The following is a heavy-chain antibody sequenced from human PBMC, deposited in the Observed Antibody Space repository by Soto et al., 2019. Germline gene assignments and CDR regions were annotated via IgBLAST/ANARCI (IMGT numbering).Heavy chain of an antibody. D-gene: IGHD6-19*01. CDR3: ARSPAVAGTFGY. J-gene: IGHJ4*02. CDR1: GGSISSYD. CDR2: IYYSGST. Sequence: PSETLSLTCTVSGGSISSYDWSWIRQPPGKGLEWIGYIYYSGSTNYNPSLKSRVTISVDTSKNQFSLKLSSVTAADTAVYYCARSPAVAGTFGYWGQGTLVTVSS. V-gene: IGHV4-59*01.